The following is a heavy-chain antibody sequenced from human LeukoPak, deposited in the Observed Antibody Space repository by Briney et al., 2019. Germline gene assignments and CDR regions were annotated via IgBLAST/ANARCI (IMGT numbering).Heavy chain of an antibody. CDR3: ARDRIAVASDY. J-gene: IGHJ4*02. V-gene: IGHV3-23*01. CDR2: ISGSGGST. D-gene: IGHD6-19*01. Sequence: GGSLRLSCAASGFTFSSYAMSWVRQAPGKGLEWVSAISGSGGSTYYADSVKGRFTISRDNAKNSLYLQMNSLRAEDTAVYYCARDRIAVASDYWGQGTLVTVSS. CDR1: GFTFSSYA.